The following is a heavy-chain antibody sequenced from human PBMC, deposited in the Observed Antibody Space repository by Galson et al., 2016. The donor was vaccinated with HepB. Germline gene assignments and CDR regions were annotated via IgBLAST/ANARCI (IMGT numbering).Heavy chain of an antibody. D-gene: IGHD3-10*01. CDR2: IWYDGSNK. Sequence: SLRLSCAASGFTFSRYGTHWVRQAPGKGLEWVADIWYDGSNKNYADSVRGRFTISRDNTKNTLYLQMNSLRAEDTAVYYCARDPEVRPNYYYYYYGMDVWGKGTTVTVSS. CDR1: GFTFSRYG. CDR3: ARDPEVRPNYYYYYYGMDV. V-gene: IGHV3-33*01. J-gene: IGHJ6*04.